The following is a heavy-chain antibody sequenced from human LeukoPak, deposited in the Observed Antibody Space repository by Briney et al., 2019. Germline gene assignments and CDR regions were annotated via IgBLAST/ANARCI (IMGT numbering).Heavy chain of an antibody. CDR3: ARGYCTDGVCRTFDY. Sequence: ASVKVSCKSSGYTFSGYFMHWVRQAPGEGLEWMGWINPNNGGTIYAQNFQGRVAMTRDTSISTAYMELSRLRSDDTAVYYCARGYCTDGVCRTFDYWGQGTLVTVSS. V-gene: IGHV1-2*02. D-gene: IGHD2-8*01. J-gene: IGHJ4*02. CDR1: GYTFSGYF. CDR2: INPNNGGT.